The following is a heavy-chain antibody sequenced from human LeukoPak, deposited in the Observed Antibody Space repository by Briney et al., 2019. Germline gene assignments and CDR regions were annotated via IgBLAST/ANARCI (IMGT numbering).Heavy chain of an antibody. Sequence: GRSLRLSCAASGFTFSSYAMHWVRQAPGKGLEWVALISYDGSNKYYADSVKGRFTISRDNSKNTLYLQMNSLRAEDTAVYYCARDPRYCSSTSCSPMDVWGQGTTVTVSS. J-gene: IGHJ6*02. CDR1: GFTFSSYA. CDR3: ARDPRYCSSTSCSPMDV. CDR2: ISYDGSNK. D-gene: IGHD2-2*01. V-gene: IGHV3-30*04.